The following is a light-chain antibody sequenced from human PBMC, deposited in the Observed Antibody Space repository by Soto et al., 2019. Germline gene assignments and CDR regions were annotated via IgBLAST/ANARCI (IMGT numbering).Light chain of an antibody. J-gene: IGKJ2*02. CDR1: QSISDW. CDR3: QQFHSFSCT. CDR2: KTS. Sequence: DIQMTQSPSTLSASVGDRVTITCRASQSISDWLAWYQQKPGNAPKLLIYKTSTLESGVPSRFSGSGSGTEFTLTISSLQPEDFATYYCQQFHSFSCTFGQGTKLEIK. V-gene: IGKV1-5*03.